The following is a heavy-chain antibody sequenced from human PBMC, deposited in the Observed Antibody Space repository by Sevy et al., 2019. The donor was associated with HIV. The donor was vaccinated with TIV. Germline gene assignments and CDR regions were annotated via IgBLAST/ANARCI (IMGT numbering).Heavy chain of an antibody. D-gene: IGHD3-3*01. CDR1: GFTFSDYY. CDR2: ISSSGSTI. Sequence: GGSLRLSCAASGFTFSDYYMSWIRQAPGKGLEWVSYISSSGSTIYYADSVKGRFTISRDNAKNSLYLQMNSLRAEDTAVYYCATSKVFGVVIPFDYWGQGTLVTVSS. CDR3: ATSKVFGVVIPFDY. J-gene: IGHJ4*02. V-gene: IGHV3-11*01.